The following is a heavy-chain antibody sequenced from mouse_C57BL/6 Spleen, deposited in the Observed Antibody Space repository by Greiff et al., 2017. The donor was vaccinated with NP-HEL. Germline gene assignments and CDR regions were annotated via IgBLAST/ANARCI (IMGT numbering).Heavy chain of an antibody. CDR1: GFTFSDYG. CDR2: ISSGSSTI. Sequence: EVKLVESGGGLVKPGGSLKLSCAASGFTFSDYGMHWVRQAPEKGLEWVAYISSGSSTIYYADTVKGRFTFSRDTAKNTLFLQMTSLRSEDRAMYYCARPMGPLWYFDVWGTGTTVTVSS. J-gene: IGHJ1*03. CDR3: ARPMGPLWYFDV. V-gene: IGHV5-17*01.